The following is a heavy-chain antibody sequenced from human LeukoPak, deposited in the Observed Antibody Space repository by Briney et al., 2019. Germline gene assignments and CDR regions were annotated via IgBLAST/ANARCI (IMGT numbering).Heavy chain of an antibody. V-gene: IGHV1-3*01. CDR3: ASGEYSYGSLDY. J-gene: IGHJ4*02. D-gene: IGHD5-18*01. Sequence: KFQGRVTITRDTSASTAYMELSSLRSEDTAVYYCASGEYSYGSLDYWGQGTLVTVSS.